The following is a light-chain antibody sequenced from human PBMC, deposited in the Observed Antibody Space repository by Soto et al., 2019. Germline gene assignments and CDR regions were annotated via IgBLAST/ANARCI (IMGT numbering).Light chain of an antibody. CDR2: EAR. Sequence: QSALTQPASVSGSPGQSITISCTGTSSDVGGYNYVSWYQQHPGKAPKLMIYEARNRPSGVPARFSGSKSGNTASLTISGLQAADEADYYCSLYTSENTYVFGTGTKLTVL. V-gene: IGLV2-14*01. CDR3: SLYTSENTYV. J-gene: IGLJ1*01. CDR1: SSDVGGYNY.